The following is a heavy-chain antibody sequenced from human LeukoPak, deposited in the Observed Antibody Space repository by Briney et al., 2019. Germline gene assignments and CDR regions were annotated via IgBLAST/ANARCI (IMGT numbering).Heavy chain of an antibody. CDR1: GFTFSSYA. J-gene: IGHJ5*02. CDR2: VSGSGGNT. V-gene: IGHV3-23*01. CDR3: AKGQTTVLT. D-gene: IGHD4-17*01. Sequence: PGGSLRLSCAASGFTFSSYAMNWVRQAPGKGLEWVPAVSGSGGNTYYADSVKGRFTISRDNSKNTLYLQMNSLRAEDTAVYYCAKGQTTVLTWGQGTLVTVSS.